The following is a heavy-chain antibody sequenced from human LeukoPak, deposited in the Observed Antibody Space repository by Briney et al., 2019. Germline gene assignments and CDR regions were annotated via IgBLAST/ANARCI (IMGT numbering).Heavy chain of an antibody. J-gene: IGHJ6*03. CDR2: IYTSGST. Sequence: SETLSLTCTVSGGSISSYYWSWIRQPAGKGLEWIGRIYTSGSTNYNPSLKSRVTISVDKSKNQFSLKLSSVTAADTAVYYCARGYSSSWPSRDYYYYMDVRGKGTTVTVSS. CDR1: GGSISSYY. V-gene: IGHV4-4*07. CDR3: ARGYSSSWPSRDYYYYMDV. D-gene: IGHD6-13*01.